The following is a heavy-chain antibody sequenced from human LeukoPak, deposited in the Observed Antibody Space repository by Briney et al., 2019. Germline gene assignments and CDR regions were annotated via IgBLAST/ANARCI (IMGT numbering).Heavy chain of an antibody. CDR1: GFTFSSYS. D-gene: IGHD3-22*01. CDR3: ARPMYYYDSSGYGLVAFDI. J-gene: IGHJ3*02. CDR2: ISSSSTI. Sequence: PGGSLRLSCAASGFTFSSYSMNWVRQAPGKGLEWVSYISSSSTIYYADSVKGRFTISRDNAKNSLYLQMNSLRAVDTAVYYCARPMYYYDSSGYGLVAFDIWGQGTMVTVSS. V-gene: IGHV3-48*01.